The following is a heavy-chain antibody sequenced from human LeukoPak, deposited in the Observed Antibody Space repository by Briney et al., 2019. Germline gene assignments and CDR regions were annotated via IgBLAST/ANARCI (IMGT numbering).Heavy chain of an antibody. CDR2: IKQDGSEK. CDR3: ARDLMVRGVPDGY. Sequence: SGGSLRLSCAASGFTFSSYWMSWVRQAPGKGLEWVANIKQDGSEKYYVDSVKGRFTISRDNAKNSLYLQMNSLRAEDTAVYYCARDLMVRGVPDGYWGQGTLVTVSS. CDR1: GFTFSSYW. D-gene: IGHD3-10*01. V-gene: IGHV3-7*01. J-gene: IGHJ4*02.